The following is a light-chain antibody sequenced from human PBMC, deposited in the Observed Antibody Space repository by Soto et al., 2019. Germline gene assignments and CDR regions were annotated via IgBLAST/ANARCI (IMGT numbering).Light chain of an antibody. CDR3: CSYAGNYYV. CDR2: DVS. CDR1: SIDVGGYNS. J-gene: IGLJ1*01. V-gene: IGLV2-11*01. Sequence: QSALTQPRSVSGSPGQSVTISCTGTSIDVGGYNSVSWYQQHPGKVPKLMIYDVSERPSGVPDRFSRSTSGNTASLPISGPNAAEQADYYCCSYAGNYYVFRTGTNVTVL.